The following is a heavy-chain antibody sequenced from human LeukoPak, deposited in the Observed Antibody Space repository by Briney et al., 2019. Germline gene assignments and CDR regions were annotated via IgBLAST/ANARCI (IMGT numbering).Heavy chain of an antibody. Sequence: GGSLRLSCAASGFIFSTYSMSWVRQAPGKGLEWVSSISSSNIYYADSVRGRFTISRDNDKNSLYLQMNSLRADDTAVYYCAREGGFDYWGQGTLVTVSS. CDR1: GFIFSTYS. V-gene: IGHV3-48*01. CDR2: ISSSNI. J-gene: IGHJ4*02. D-gene: IGHD3-16*01. CDR3: AREGGFDY.